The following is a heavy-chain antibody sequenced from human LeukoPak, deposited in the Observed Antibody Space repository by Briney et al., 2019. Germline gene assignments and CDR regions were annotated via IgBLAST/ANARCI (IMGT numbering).Heavy chain of an antibody. Sequence: GESLKISCKGSGYSFTNYWIAWVRQMPGEGLECMGIIYPGDSDTRYSPSFQGQVTISVDKSISTAYLQWRSLKASGTAMYYCARRIGGADMFDLWGRGTLVTVSS. CDR2: IYPGDSDT. V-gene: IGHV5-51*01. J-gene: IGHJ4*02. CDR1: GYSFTNYW. D-gene: IGHD6-13*01. CDR3: ARRIGGADMFDL.